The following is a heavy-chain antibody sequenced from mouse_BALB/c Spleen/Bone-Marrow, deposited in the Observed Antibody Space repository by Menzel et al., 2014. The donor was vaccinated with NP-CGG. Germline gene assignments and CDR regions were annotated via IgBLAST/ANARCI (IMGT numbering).Heavy chain of an antibody. V-gene: IGHV1-15*01. J-gene: IGHJ3*01. Sequence: VQLQESGAELVRPGASVTLSCKASGYTFTDYEMHWVKQTPVHGLEWIGAIDPETGGTAYNQKFKGKATLTADKSSSTAYMELRSLTSEDFAVYYGQRWKLGLFAYGAQGTLVTFSA. CDR3: QRWKLGLFAY. CDR2: IDPETGGT. CDR1: GYTFTDYE. D-gene: IGHD4-1*01.